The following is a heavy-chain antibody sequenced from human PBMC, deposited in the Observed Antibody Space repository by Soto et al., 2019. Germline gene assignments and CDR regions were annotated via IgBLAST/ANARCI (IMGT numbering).Heavy chain of an antibody. CDR3: ATYRKFFQI. CDR1: GGYISGDHYS. Sequence: SETRSLTYAVSGGYISGDHYSWSWSRQPPGKGLEWIGFIYNSGCSYYNSSLKSRVSISVDRSKNHCFLNLTSVTAADTAVYYCATYRKFFQIWGQGTKVTVSS. V-gene: IGHV4-30-2*01. CDR2: IYNSGCS. J-gene: IGHJ3*02.